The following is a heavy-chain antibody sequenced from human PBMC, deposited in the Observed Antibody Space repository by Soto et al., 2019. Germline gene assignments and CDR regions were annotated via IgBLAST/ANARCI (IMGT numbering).Heavy chain of an antibody. Sequence: QVQLVESGGGVVQPGRSLRLSCAASGFTFSSYGMHWVRQAPGKGLEWVAVIWYDGSNKYYADSVKGRFTISRDNSKNTLYLQMNSLRAEDTAVYYCARDGRYCSSTSCYYYYYYYMDVWGKGTTVTVSS. V-gene: IGHV3-33*01. CDR1: GFTFSSYG. J-gene: IGHJ6*03. D-gene: IGHD2-2*01. CDR3: ARDGRYCSSTSCYYYYYYYMDV. CDR2: IWYDGSNK.